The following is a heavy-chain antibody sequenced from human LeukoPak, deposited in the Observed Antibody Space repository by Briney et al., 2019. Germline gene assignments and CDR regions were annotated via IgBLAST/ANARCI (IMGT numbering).Heavy chain of an antibody. CDR2: IYYSGST. Sequence: SQTLSLTCTVSGGSISSGGYYWSWIRQHPGKGLEWIGYIYYSGSTYYNPSLKSRVTISVDTSKNQSSLKLSSVTAADTAVYYCAGNYYDGPFDYWGQGTPVTVSS. V-gene: IGHV4-31*03. J-gene: IGHJ4*02. CDR1: GGSISSGGYY. CDR3: AGNYYDGPFDY. D-gene: IGHD3-22*01.